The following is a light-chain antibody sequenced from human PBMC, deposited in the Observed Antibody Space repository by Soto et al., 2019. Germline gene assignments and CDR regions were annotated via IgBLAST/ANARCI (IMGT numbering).Light chain of an antibody. CDR2: AAS. J-gene: IGKJ4*01. Sequence: IHMTHSPSSVSASLPQRFTNTNRASQDISRWVAWYQQKPGKAPKLLISAASSLQSGVPRRFSGSGSGTGFTLIISSLQPEDFATYFCQQGDSFPFSFGGGTKVDI. CDR1: QDISRW. V-gene: IGKV1-12*01. CDR3: QQGDSFPFS.